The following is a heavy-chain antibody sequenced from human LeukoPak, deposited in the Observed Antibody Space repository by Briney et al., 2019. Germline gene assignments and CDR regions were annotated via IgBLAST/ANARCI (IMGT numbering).Heavy chain of an antibody. V-gene: IGHV3-66*02. CDR1: GFTFSSNY. Sequence: TGGSLRLSCAASGFTFSSNYMSWVRQAPGKGLEWVSVIYSGGSTYYADSVKGRFTISRDNSKNTLYLQMNSLRAEDTAVYYCARGRNYYYYGMDVWGQGTTVTVSS. J-gene: IGHJ6*02. CDR2: IYSGGST. CDR3: ARGRNYYYYGMDV.